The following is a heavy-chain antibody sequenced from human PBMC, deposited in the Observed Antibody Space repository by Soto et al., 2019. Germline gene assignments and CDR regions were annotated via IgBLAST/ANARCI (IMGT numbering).Heavy chain of an antibody. D-gene: IGHD2-8*01. CDR3: ARILTASLDV. J-gene: IGHJ6*02. V-gene: IGHV3-33*01. CDR2: IWYDGSKK. CDR1: GFTFSSHG. Sequence: QVQLVETGGGVVQPGMSLRLSCAASGFTFSSHGMHWVRQAPGRGLEWVSVIWYDGSKKDYADSVKGRFTISRDNSKNTLYLQMDSLRVEDTAVYYCARILTASLDVWGQGTTVTVSS.